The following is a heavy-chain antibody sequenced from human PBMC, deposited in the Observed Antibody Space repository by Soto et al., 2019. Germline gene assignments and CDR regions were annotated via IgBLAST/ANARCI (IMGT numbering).Heavy chain of an antibody. Sequence: QVTLKESGPVLVKPTETLTLRCTVSGLSITDSEMGVSWIRQPPGQPLERLAHIDSSGEKSYRTFLKIRLAISKDTSKTQIVLTMTNMDPAAPATYYCARRHLAVAVSPWFDPWGQGIPVTVAS. D-gene: IGHD6-19*01. V-gene: IGHV2-26*01. CDR3: ARRHLAVAVSPWFDP. J-gene: IGHJ5*02. CDR1: GLSITDSEMG. CDR2: IDSSGEK.